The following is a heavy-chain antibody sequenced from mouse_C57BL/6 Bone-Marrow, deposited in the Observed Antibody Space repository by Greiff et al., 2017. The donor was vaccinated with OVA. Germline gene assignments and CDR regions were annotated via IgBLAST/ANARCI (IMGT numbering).Heavy chain of an antibody. J-gene: IGHJ4*01. Sequence: EVQLQQSGTVLARPGASVKMSCKTSGYTFTSYWMHWVKQRPGQGLEWIGAIYPGNSDTSYNQKFKGKATLTAVTSASTAYMELRRLTNEDSAVYYCTRRVTHNIYPYPMDYWGHVTSVTVSS. CDR3: TRRVTHNIYPYPMDY. D-gene: IGHD2-3*01. V-gene: IGHV1-5*01. CDR2: IYPGNSDT. CDR1: GYTFTSYW.